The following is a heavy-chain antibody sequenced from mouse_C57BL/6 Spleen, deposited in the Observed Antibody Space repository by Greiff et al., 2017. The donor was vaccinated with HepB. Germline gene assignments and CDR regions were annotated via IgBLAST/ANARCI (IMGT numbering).Heavy chain of an antibody. CDR2: ISSGGSYT. CDR3: ARGDTTEVADFDY. CDR1: GFTFSSYG. D-gene: IGHD1-1*01. Sequence: EVKLVESGGDLVKPGGSLKLSCAASGFTFSSYGMSWVRQTPDKRLEWVATISSGGSYTYYPDSVKGRFTISRDNAKNTLYLQMSSLKSEDTAMYNCARGDTTEVADFDYWGQGTTLTVSS. J-gene: IGHJ2*01. V-gene: IGHV5-6*02.